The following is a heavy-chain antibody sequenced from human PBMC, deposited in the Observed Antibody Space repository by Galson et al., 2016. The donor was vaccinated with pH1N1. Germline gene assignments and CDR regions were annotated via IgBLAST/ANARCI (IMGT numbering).Heavy chain of an antibody. J-gene: IGHJ4*02. CDR1: GFTFSTFA. V-gene: IGHV3-30-3*01. Sequence: SLRLSCAASGFTFSTFAMRWVRQAPGEGLEWVAVISSSGDDRFYADSVKGRFTISRDSSKNTLYLQMNNLRREDTAFYYCARVRSSGYNYAQHFVDWGQGTRVTVSS. D-gene: IGHD3-22*01. CDR3: ARVRSSGYNYAQHFVD. CDR2: ISSSGDDR.